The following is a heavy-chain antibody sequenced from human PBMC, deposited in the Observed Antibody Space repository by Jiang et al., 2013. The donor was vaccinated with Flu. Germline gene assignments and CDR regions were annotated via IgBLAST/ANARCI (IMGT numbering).Heavy chain of an antibody. Sequence: EVQLLESGGGVVQPGRSLRLSCAASGFTFSSYAMHWVRQAPGKGLEWVSGITWNSGTLGYADSVRGRFTISRDNAKESLFLQMDSLRAEDTAVYYCAKDISVAGVGLDYWGQGTLVTVSS. CDR2: ITWNSGTL. V-gene: IGHV3-9*01. J-gene: IGHJ4*02. D-gene: IGHD6-19*01. CDR1: GFTFSSYA. CDR3: AKDISVAGVGLDY.